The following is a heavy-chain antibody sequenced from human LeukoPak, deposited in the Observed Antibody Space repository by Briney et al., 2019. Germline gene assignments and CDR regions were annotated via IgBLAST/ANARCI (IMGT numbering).Heavy chain of an antibody. J-gene: IGHJ5*02. CDR1: GFTVSSNY. Sequence: GGSLRLSCAASGFTVSSNYMSWVRQAPGKGLEWVSVIYSGGSTYYADSVKGRFTISRDNSQNTLYLQMNSLRAEDTAVYYCAKGGHYSPFDPWGQGTLVTVSS. CDR2: IYSGGST. V-gene: IGHV3-66*01. D-gene: IGHD5-18*01. CDR3: AKGGHYSPFDP.